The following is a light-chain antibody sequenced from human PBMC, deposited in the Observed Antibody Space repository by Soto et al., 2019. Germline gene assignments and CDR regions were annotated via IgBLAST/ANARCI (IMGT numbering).Light chain of an antibody. CDR3: CSYAGSSTHVV. Sequence: QSALTQPASVSGSPGQSFTISCTGTSSDVGSYNLVSWYQQHPGEAPKLMIYEVSKRPSGVSNRFSGSKSGNTASLTISGLQAEEEADYYCCSYAGSSTHVVFGGGTKVTVL. CDR1: SSDVGSYNL. CDR2: EVS. V-gene: IGLV2-23*02. J-gene: IGLJ2*01.